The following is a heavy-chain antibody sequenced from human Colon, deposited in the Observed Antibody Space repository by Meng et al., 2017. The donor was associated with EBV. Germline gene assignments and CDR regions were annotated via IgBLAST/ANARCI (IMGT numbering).Heavy chain of an antibody. J-gene: IGHJ5*02. V-gene: IGHV4-61*01. CDR1: CVSVATGRYY. D-gene: IGHD3-10*01. CDR2: IYYIGGT. Sequence: LPVSGPACVTPSEPLSLTCTVSCVSVATGRYYWSWIRQPPGKGLEWIAYIYYIGGTNYNPSLKSRLTISLDTSKNQFSLSLRSVTAADTAVYYCARVSGRSFDPWGQGTLVTVSS. CDR3: ARVSGRSFDP.